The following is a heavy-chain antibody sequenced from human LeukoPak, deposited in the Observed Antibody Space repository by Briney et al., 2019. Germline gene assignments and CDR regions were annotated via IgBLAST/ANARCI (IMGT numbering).Heavy chain of an antibody. J-gene: IGHJ4*02. Sequence: SVKVSCKASGFTFTSSAVQWVRQARGQRLEWIGWIVVGSGNTNYAQKFQERVTITRDMSTSTAYMELSSLRSEDTAAYYCAAETGEGYSGYDFGYWGQGTLVTVSS. CDR1: GFTFTSSA. V-gene: IGHV1-58*01. CDR3: AAETGEGYSGYDFGY. D-gene: IGHD5-12*01. CDR2: IVVGSGNT.